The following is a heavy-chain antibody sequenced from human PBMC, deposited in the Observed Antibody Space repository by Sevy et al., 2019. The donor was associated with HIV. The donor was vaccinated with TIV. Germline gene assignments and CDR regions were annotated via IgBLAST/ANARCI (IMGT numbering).Heavy chain of an antibody. Sequence: GGSLRLSCAVSGFTFDDYAMHWVRQAPGKGLEWVSVVSWNSGSIGYADSVQGRFTISRDNGKNSLYLQMNSLRAEDTALYYCAKAVFVTVPGRGAFDIWGQGTMVTVSS. V-gene: IGHV3-9*01. CDR1: GFTFDDYA. CDR2: VSWNSGSI. D-gene: IGHD6-19*01. CDR3: AKAVFVTVPGRGAFDI. J-gene: IGHJ3*02.